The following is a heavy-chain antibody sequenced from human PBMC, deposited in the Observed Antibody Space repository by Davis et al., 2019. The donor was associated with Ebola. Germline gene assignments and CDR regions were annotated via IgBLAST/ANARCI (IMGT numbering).Heavy chain of an antibody. D-gene: IGHD6-6*01. CDR1: GGSISSYY. CDR2: IYYSGST. CDR3: ARGSSSSSIDY. J-gene: IGHJ4*02. V-gene: IGHV4-59*08. Sequence: PSETLSLTCTVSGGSISSYYWNWIRQPPGKGLEWIGYIYYSGSTNYNPSLKSRVTISVDTSKNQFSLKLSSVTAADTAVYYCARGSSSSSIDYWGQGTLVTVSS.